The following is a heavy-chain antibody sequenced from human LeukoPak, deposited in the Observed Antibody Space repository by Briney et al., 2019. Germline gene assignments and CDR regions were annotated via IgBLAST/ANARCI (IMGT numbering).Heavy chain of an antibody. D-gene: IGHD3-9*01. V-gene: IGHV3-9*01. J-gene: IGHJ4*02. Sequence: GRSLRLSCAASGFTFDDYAMHWVRQAPGKGLEWVSGISWNSGSIGHADSVKGRFTISRDNAKNSLYLRMNSLRAEDTALYYCAKDNRLAPYYFDYWGQGTLVTVSS. CDR2: ISWNSGSI. CDR3: AKDNRLAPYYFDY. CDR1: GFTFDDYA.